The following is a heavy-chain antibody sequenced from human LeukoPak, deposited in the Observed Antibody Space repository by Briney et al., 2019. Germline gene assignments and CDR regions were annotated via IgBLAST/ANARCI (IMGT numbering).Heavy chain of an antibody. Sequence: PSETLSLTCTVSGGSISSSSYYWGWIRQPPGKGLEWIGSIYYSGSTYYNPSLKSRVTISADTSKNQFSLKLSSVTAADTAVYYCVVGRDEWSSYYGMDVWGQGTTVTVSS. J-gene: IGHJ6*02. CDR1: GGSISSSSYY. CDR2: IYYSGST. CDR3: VVGRDEWSSYYGMDV. D-gene: IGHD1-26*01. V-gene: IGHV4-39*01.